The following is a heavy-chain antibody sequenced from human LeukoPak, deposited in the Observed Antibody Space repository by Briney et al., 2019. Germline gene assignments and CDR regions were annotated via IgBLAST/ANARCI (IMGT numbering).Heavy chain of an antibody. Sequence: SETLSLTCAVYGGSFSGYYWSWIRQPPGKGLEWMGEIKHSGSTNYNPSLKSRVTISVDTSKNQFSLKLSSVTAADTAVYYCARRRAAGYMDVWGKGTTVTVS. D-gene: IGHD6-13*01. V-gene: IGHV4-34*01. J-gene: IGHJ6*03. CDR2: IKHSGST. CDR3: ARRRAAGYMDV. CDR1: GGSFSGYY.